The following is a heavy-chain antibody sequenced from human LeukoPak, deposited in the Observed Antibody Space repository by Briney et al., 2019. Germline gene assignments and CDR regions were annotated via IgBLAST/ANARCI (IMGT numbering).Heavy chain of an antibody. Sequence: PSETLSLTCTVSGGSISSGSYYWSWIRQPAGKGLEWIGRIYTSGSTNYNPSLKSRVTISVDTSKNQFSLKLSSVTAADTAVYYCARVEKGTYYYYYMDVWGKGTTVTVSS. V-gene: IGHV4-61*02. J-gene: IGHJ6*03. D-gene: IGHD1-1*01. CDR3: ARVEKGTYYYYYMDV. CDR1: GGSISSGSYY. CDR2: IYTSGST.